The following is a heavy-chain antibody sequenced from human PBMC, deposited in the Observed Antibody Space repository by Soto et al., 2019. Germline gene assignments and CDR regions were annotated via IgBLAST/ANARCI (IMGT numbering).Heavy chain of an antibody. CDR2: ISYDGSNK. D-gene: IGHD1-1*01. J-gene: IGHJ5*02. V-gene: IGHV3-30-3*01. CDR3: ARDLLETGTTNWFDP. Sequence: QVQLVESGGGVVQPGRSLRLSCAASGFTFSSYAMHWVRQAPGKGLEWVAVISYDGSNKYHADSVKGRFTISRDNSKNTLYLQMNSLRAEDTAVYYCARDLLETGTTNWFDPWGQGTLVTVSS. CDR1: GFTFSSYA.